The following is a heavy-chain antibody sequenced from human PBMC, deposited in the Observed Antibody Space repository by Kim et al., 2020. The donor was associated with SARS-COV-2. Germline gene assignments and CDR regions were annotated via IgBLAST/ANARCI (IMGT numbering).Heavy chain of an antibody. V-gene: IGHV4-61*02. Sequence: SETLSLTCTVSGGSISSGSYYWSWIRQPAGKGLEWIGRIYTSGSTNYNPSLKSRVTISVDTSKNQFSLKLSSVTAADTAVYYCARESVVVPAARLMGVRCYYYYGMDVWGQGTTVTVSS. CDR1: GGSISSGSYY. CDR3: ARESVVVPAARLMGVRCYYYYGMDV. D-gene: IGHD2-2*01. J-gene: IGHJ6*02. CDR2: IYTSGST.